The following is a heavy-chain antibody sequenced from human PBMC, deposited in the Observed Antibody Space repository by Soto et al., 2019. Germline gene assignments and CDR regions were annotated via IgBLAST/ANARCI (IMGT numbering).Heavy chain of an antibody. Sequence: GSLRLSCAASEFTFRSYWMHWVRQSPGKGLVWVSRISGDGSSTNYADSVKGRFTISRDNAKNTVYLQIDSLRAEDTAVYYCARSLPGTYGAFDLWGQGTMVTVSS. CDR2: ISGDGSST. V-gene: IGHV3-74*01. CDR3: ARSLPGTYGAFDL. J-gene: IGHJ3*01. CDR1: EFTFRSYW. D-gene: IGHD1-7*01.